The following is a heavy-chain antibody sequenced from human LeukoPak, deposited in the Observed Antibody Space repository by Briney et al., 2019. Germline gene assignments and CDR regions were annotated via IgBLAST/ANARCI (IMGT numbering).Heavy chain of an antibody. CDR1: GFTFSYYF. V-gene: IGHV3-21*06. D-gene: IGHD4-17*01. Sequence: GGSLRLSCATSGFTFSYYFMNWVRQAPGKGLEWVSVISDSGGSTYYADSVKGRFTISRDNAKNSLYLQMSGLRAEDTAVYYCARDYSTVTTFFDYWGQGTLVTVSS. J-gene: IGHJ4*02. CDR3: ARDYSTVTTFFDY. CDR2: ISDSGGST.